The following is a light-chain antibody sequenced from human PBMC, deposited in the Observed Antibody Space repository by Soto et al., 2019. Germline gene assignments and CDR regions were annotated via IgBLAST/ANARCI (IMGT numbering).Light chain of an antibody. CDR1: ENIFKY. Sequence: DIQMIQSPATLSASVGDRITITCRASENIFKYVAWYQQTSGSAPNLLIYAASDLESGVPSRFSGRGSGTEFSLPIDNLQPTDSATYYCQHYNTRSIAFGGGTKVDVK. J-gene: IGKJ4*01. V-gene: IGKV1-5*01. CDR2: AAS. CDR3: QHYNTRSIA.